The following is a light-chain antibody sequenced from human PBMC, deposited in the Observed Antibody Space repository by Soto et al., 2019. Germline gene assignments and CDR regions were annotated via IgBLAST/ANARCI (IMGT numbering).Light chain of an antibody. V-gene: IGKV1-6*01. CDR3: LQYYSYPLT. CDR1: QDIRSD. Sequence: AMQIVHFPSSLSASVGHRVTMPCRASQDIRSDLGWYQQRPGKAPKLLIYVTSSLQSGVPSRFRGSGSGTDFTLTISSLQPEDFATYYCLQYYSYPLTFGGGSKVDIK. J-gene: IGKJ4*01. CDR2: VTS.